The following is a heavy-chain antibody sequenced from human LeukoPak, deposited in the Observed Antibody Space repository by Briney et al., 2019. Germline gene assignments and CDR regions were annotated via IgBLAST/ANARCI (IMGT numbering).Heavy chain of an antibody. V-gene: IGHV3-33*01. J-gene: IGHJ4*02. Sequence: GGSLRLSCAASGFTFSSYGMHWVRQAPGKGLEWVAVIWYDGSNKYYADSVKGRFTISRDNSKNTLYLQMNSLRAEDTAVYYCARDNDYYDSSGYSINWGQGTLVTVSS. CDR1: GFTFSSYG. CDR2: IWYDGSNK. CDR3: ARDNDYYDSSGYSIN. D-gene: IGHD3-22*01.